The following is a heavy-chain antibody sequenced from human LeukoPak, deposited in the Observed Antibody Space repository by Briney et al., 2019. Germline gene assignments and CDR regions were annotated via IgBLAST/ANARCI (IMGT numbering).Heavy chain of an antibody. V-gene: IGHV3-48*03. J-gene: IGHJ4*02. D-gene: IGHD5-12*01. CDR1: GFTFSSYE. CDR3: ARDHYSGYDFDY. CDR2: ISSSGSTI. Sequence: GGSLRLSCAASGFTFSSYEMNWVRQAPGKGLEWVSYISSSGSTIYYADSVKGRFTISRDNAKNLLYLQMNSLRAEDTAVYYCARDHYSGYDFDYWGQGTLVTVSS.